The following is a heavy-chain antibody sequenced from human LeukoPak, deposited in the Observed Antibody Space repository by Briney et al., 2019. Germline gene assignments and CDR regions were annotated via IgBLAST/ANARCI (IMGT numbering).Heavy chain of an antibody. CDR3: ARSRAFNSGAFDP. D-gene: IGHD1-26*01. CDR2: IYNGVNT. J-gene: IGHJ5*02. CDR1: GASVSSASY. V-gene: IGHV4-61*01. Sequence: SETLSLTYTVSGASVSSASYWTWIRQPPGEGVEWIAHIYNGVNTNYNPSLKSRVTISVDTSKNQFSLRLNSVTAADTAVYYCARSRAFNSGAFDPWGQGSLVTVSS.